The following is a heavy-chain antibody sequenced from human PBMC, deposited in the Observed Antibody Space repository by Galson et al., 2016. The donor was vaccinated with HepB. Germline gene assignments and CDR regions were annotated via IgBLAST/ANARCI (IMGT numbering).Heavy chain of an antibody. CDR3: ARGDHYGSIPYGMDV. CDR1: GGTFSTYA. CDR2: IIPIFGTA. V-gene: IGHV1-69*06. J-gene: IGHJ6*02. Sequence: SVKVSCKASGGTFSTYAINWVRQAPGQGLEWMGGIIPIFGTANYAQKFQGRVTITADKSTSTAYMELSSLRSQDTAVYYCARGDHYGSIPYGMDVWGQGTTVTVPS. D-gene: IGHD3-10*01.